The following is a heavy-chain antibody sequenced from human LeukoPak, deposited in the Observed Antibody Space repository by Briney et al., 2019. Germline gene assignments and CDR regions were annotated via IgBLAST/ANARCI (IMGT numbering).Heavy chain of an antibody. J-gene: IGHJ4*02. CDR2: ISAYNGKT. V-gene: IGHV1-18*01. Sequence: ASVNVSCKASGYSFVSYGINWVRQAPGQGLECMGWISAYNGKTDVAQKLRGRVTMTTDTSTSTAYMELRGLRSDDTAVYYCMRDFRGINNWNDRLDYWGQGTLLTVSS. D-gene: IGHD1-20*01. CDR1: GYSFVSYG. CDR3: MRDFRGINNWNDRLDY.